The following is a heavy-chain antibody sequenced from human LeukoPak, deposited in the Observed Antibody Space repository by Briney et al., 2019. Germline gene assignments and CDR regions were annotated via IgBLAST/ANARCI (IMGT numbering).Heavy chain of an antibody. D-gene: IGHD6-19*01. CDR1: GGPIYSYY. CDR3: ARHRGGLYSSTFLDY. V-gene: IGHV4-59*08. CDR2: IYYSGST. J-gene: IGHJ4*02. Sequence: PSETLSLTCTVSGGPIYSYYWSWIRQPPGKGLEWIGYIYYSGSTDYNPSLKSRVIISVDTSKNQFSLKLSSVTAADTAVYYCARHRGGLYSSTFLDYWGQGTLVTVSS.